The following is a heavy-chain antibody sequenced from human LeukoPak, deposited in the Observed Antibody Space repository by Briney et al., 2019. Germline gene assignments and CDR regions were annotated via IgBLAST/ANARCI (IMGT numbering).Heavy chain of an antibody. D-gene: IGHD3-22*01. CDR1: GGSISSYY. CDR3: ARGSGTYYYDSSGYSNWFDP. J-gene: IGHJ5*02. CDR2: IYYSGST. Sequence: SETLSLTCTVSGGSISSYYWSWIRQPPGKGLEWIGYIYYSGSTNYNPSLKSRVTISVDTSKNQFSLKLSSVTAADTAVYYCARGSGTYYYDSSGYSNWFDPWGRGTLVTVSS. V-gene: IGHV4-59*12.